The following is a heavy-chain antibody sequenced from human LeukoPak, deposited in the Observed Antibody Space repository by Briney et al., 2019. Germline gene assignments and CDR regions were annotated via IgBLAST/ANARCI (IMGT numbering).Heavy chain of an antibody. CDR2: ISYDESDK. CDR3: AKGVVAATNAAYYGMDV. J-gene: IGHJ6*02. V-gene: IGHV3-30*18. D-gene: IGHD2-15*01. Sequence: PGRSLRLSCAASGFTFSNYGMHWDRQAPGKGLEWVAVISYDESDKYYADSVKGRFTISRDNSKNTLYLQMNSLRPGDTAVYYCAKGVVAATNAAYYGMDVWGQGTTVTVSS. CDR1: GFTFSNYG.